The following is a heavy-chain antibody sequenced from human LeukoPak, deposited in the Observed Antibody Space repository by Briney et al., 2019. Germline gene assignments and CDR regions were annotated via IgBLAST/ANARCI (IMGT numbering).Heavy chain of an antibody. CDR1: GFTFSSYS. Sequence: GGSLRLSCAASGFTFSSYSMNWVRQAPGKGLEWVSSISSSGSYIYYADSVKGRFTISRDNAKNSLYLQMNSLRDEDTAVYYCVRNLEVDYWGQGTLVTVSS. V-gene: IGHV3-21*01. D-gene: IGHD3-3*01. J-gene: IGHJ4*02. CDR3: VRNLEVDY. CDR2: ISSSGSYI.